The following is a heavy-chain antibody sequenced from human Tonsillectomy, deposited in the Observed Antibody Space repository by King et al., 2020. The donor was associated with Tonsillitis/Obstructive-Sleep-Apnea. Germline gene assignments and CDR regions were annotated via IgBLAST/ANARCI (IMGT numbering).Heavy chain of an antibody. Sequence: QLVQSGGGLVQPGGSLRLSCAASGFTFSSYEMNWVRQAPGKGLEWVSYISSSGSTIYYADSVKGRFTISRDNAKNSLYLQMNSLRAEDTAVYYCARLVVVVVAATQSGFDIWGQGTMVTVPS. V-gene: IGHV3-48*03. CDR3: ARLVVVVVAATQSGFDI. D-gene: IGHD2-15*01. CDR2: ISSSGSTI. CDR1: GFTFSSYE. J-gene: IGHJ3*02.